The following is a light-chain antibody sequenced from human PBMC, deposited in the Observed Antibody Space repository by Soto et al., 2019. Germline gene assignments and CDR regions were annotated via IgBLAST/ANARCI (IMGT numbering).Light chain of an antibody. CDR2: KAS. Sequence: DIQMTQSPSTLSASVGDRVTITCRASQSISTWLAWYQQKPGKAPKLLIYKASSLEGGVPSTFSGSGSGTEFNFAVSSLRPDAFATYYCQQYNSYPLTFGGGTTVEIK. CDR3: QQYNSYPLT. CDR1: QSISTW. V-gene: IGKV1-5*03. J-gene: IGKJ4*01.